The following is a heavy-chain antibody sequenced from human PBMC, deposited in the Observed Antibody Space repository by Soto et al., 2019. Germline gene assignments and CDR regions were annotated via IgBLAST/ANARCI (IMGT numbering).Heavy chain of an antibody. Sequence: AGSMRLACAACGFTFSSYGMHWVRQAPGKGLEWVAVIWYDGSNKYYADSVKGRFTISRDNSKNTLYLQMNSLRAEETVVYYCARELVVRYGMAVWGQGTTVTVSS. D-gene: IGHD3-10*01. CDR1: GFTFSSYG. CDR2: IWYDGSNK. J-gene: IGHJ6*02. CDR3: ARELVVRYGMAV. V-gene: IGHV3-33*01.